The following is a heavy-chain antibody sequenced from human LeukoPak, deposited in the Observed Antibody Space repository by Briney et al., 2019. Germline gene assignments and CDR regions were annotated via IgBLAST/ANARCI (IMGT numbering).Heavy chain of an antibody. V-gene: IGHV3-30*18. Sequence: GGSLRLSCAASGFTFSSYGMHWVRQALGKGLEWVAVISYDGSNKYYADSVKGRFTISRDNSKNTLYLQMNSLRAEDTAVYYCAKDYDSSGYYFAFDIWGQGTMVTVSS. CDR3: AKDYDSSGYYFAFDI. CDR1: GFTFSSYG. CDR2: ISYDGSNK. D-gene: IGHD3-22*01. J-gene: IGHJ3*02.